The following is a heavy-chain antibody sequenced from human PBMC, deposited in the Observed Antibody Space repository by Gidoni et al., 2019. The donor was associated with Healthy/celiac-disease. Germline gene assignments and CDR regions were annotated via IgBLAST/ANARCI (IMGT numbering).Heavy chain of an antibody. J-gene: IGHJ3*02. CDR1: GYSCTSHW. D-gene: IGHD5-18*01. CDR3: ARYDGDTAMVQGAFDI. V-gene: IGHV5-51*01. CDR2: IYPVDSDT. Sequence: EVQLVQSGAEVNRPGESLKISCKGSGYSCTSHWIGWVRQMPGKGLEWRGIIYPVDSDTIYSPSFQGQLTIAADKSISTAYLQWSSLKSADTAMYYCARYDGDTAMVQGAFDIWGQGTMVTVSS.